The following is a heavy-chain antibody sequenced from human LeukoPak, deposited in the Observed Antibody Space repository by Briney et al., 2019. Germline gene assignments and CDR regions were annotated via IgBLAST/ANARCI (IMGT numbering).Heavy chain of an antibody. J-gene: IGHJ4*02. CDR2: ISSSGSTI. CDR1: GFTFSSYE. Sequence: GGSLGLSCAASGFTFSSYEMNWVRQAAGKGLEWVSYISSSGSTIYYADSVKGRFTTSRDKAKNTLYLEMNSLRAEDTAVYYCVRDYNSLRPLDYWGQGNLVTVSS. V-gene: IGHV3-48*03. D-gene: IGHD6-6*01. CDR3: VRDYNSLRPLDY.